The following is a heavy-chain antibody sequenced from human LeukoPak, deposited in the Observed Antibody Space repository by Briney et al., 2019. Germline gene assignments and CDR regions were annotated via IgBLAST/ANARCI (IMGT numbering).Heavy chain of an antibody. Sequence: GGSLRLSCAASGFTFSSYSMNWVRQAPGEGLEWVSSISSSSSYIYYADPVKGRFTISRDNAKNSLYLQMNSLRAEDTAVYYCARERDYYDFWSGYYTPTAARDTNDYWGQGTLVTVSS. D-gene: IGHD3-3*01. V-gene: IGHV3-21*01. CDR2: ISSSSSYI. CDR1: GFTFSSYS. J-gene: IGHJ4*02. CDR3: ARERDYYDFWSGYYTPTAARDTNDY.